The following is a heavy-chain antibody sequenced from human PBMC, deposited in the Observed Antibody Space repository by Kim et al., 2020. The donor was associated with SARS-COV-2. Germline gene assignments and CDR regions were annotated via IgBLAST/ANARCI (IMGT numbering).Heavy chain of an antibody. V-gene: IGHV3-9*01. CDR2: ISWNSGSI. D-gene: IGHD3-10*01. CDR3: AKDTAGRGGGYFDY. J-gene: IGHJ4*02. Sequence: GGSLRLSCAASGFTFDDYAMHWVRQAPGKGLEWVSGISWNSGSIGYADSVKGRFTISRDNAKNSLYLQMNSLRAEDTALYYCAKDTAGRGGGYFDYWGQGTLVTVSS. CDR1: GFTFDDYA.